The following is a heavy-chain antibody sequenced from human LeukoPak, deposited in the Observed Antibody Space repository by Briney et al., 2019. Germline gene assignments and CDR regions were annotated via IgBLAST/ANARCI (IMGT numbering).Heavy chain of an antibody. V-gene: IGHV3-23*01. J-gene: IGHJ4*02. CDR2: ISGSGGST. CDR3: AKSPPLLRYFDWPLSY. CDR1: GFTFSSYA. Sequence: PGGSLRLSCAASGFTFSSYAMSWVRQAPGKGLEWVSAISGSGGSTYYADSVKGRFTISRDNSKNTLYLQMNSLRAEDTAVYSCAKSPPLLRYFDWPLSYWGQGTLVTVSS. D-gene: IGHD3-9*01.